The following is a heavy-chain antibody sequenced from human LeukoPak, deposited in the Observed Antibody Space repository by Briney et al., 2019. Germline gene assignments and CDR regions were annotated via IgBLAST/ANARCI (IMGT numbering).Heavy chain of an antibody. CDR1: GFTFSSYG. Sequence: GGSLRLSCAASGFTFSSYGMSWVRQAPGKGLEWVSAISGSGGSTYYADSVKGRFTISRDNSKNTLCLQMNGLRAEDTAVYYCAKESSGSYDYWGQGTLVTVSS. D-gene: IGHD3-10*01. CDR3: AKESSGSYDY. V-gene: IGHV3-23*01. CDR2: ISGSGGST. J-gene: IGHJ4*02.